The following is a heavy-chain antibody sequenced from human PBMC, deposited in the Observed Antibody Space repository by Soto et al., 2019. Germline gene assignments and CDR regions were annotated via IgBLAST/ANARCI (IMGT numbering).Heavy chain of an antibody. CDR2: IIPIFGTA. CDR3: ARSSGGYNSNYYYYGMDV. V-gene: IGHV1-69*13. D-gene: IGHD5-12*01. Sequence: SVKVSCKASGGTFSSYAISWVRQAPGQGLEWMGGIIPIFGTANYAQKFQGRVTITADESTSTAYMELSSLRSEDTAVYYCARSSGGYNSNYYYYGMDVWGQGTTVTVSS. CDR1: GGTFSSYA. J-gene: IGHJ6*02.